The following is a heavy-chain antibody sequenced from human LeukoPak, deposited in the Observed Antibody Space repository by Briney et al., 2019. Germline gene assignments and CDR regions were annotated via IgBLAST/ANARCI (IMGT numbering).Heavy chain of an antibody. Sequence: PGRSLRLSCAASGFTFSSYGMHWVRQAPGKGLEWVAVISYDGSNKYYADSVKGRFTISRDNSKNTLYLQMNSLRAEDTAVYYCAKDRYPISSGWFGYWGQGTLVTVSS. J-gene: IGHJ4*02. D-gene: IGHD6-19*01. CDR2: ISYDGSNK. CDR3: AKDRYPISSGWFGY. V-gene: IGHV3-30*18. CDR1: GFTFSSYG.